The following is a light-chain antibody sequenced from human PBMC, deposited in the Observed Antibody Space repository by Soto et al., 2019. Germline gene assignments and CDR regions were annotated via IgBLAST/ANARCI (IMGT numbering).Light chain of an antibody. CDR1: QSISSTF. Sequence: EIVLTQSPGTLSLSPGERATLSCRASQSISSTFLAWYQHKPGQAPRVLIYGASRMATGIPDRFSGSGSGTDFTLTISRLEPEDFALYYCQQYFSSWTFGQGTKVEMK. J-gene: IGKJ1*01. CDR3: QQYFSSWT. V-gene: IGKV3-20*01. CDR2: GAS.